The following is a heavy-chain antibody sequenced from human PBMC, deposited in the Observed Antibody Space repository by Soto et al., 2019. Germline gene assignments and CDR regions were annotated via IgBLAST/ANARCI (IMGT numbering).Heavy chain of an antibody. CDR2: IDNSGGIT. V-gene: IGHV3-23*05. Sequence: EVQLLESGGGLVQPGGSLRLSCAASGFTFSTYAMSWVRQAPGKGLEWVSTIDNSGGITYYADSVQGRFTISRDNSKNTLYLQMTSLRAEDTAVYYCAKGGYNYGFLFDCWGQGTLVTVSS. J-gene: IGHJ4*02. CDR3: AKGGYNYGFLFDC. CDR1: GFTFSTYA. D-gene: IGHD5-18*01.